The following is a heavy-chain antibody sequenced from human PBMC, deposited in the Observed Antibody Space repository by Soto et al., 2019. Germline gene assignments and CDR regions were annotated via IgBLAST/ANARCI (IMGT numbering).Heavy chain of an antibody. CDR1: GFTVSSNY. V-gene: IGHV3-53*02. CDR3: ARGTMKQQLVYDV. Sequence: EVQLVETGGGLIQPGGSLRLSCAASGFTVSSNYMSWVRQAPGKGLEWVSVIYSGGSTYYADSVKDRFTISRDNSKNTLYLQMNSLRAEDTAVYYCARGTMKQQLVYDVWGQGTTVTVSS. CDR2: IYSGGST. J-gene: IGHJ6*02. D-gene: IGHD6-13*01.